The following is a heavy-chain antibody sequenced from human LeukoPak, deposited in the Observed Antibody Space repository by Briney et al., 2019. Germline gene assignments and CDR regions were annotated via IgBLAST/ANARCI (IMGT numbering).Heavy chain of an antibody. V-gene: IGHV3-48*03. CDR1: GFTFSSYE. CDR3: ARILSRGWGELGY. CDR2: ISSSGSTI. J-gene: IGHJ4*02. D-gene: IGHD2-15*01. Sequence: GGSLRLSCAASGFTFSSYEMNWVRQAPGKGLEWVSYISSSGSTIYYADSVKGRFTISRDNSKNTLYLQMNSLRAEDTAVYYCARILSRGWGELGYWGQGSLVTVSS.